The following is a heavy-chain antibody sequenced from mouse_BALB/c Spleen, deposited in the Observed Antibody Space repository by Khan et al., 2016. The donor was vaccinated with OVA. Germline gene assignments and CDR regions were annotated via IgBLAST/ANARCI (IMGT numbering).Heavy chain of an antibody. CDR2: INPYNGYA. J-gene: IGHJ3*01. CDR3: ARLTPY. D-gene: IGHD4-1*01. V-gene: IGHV1S137*01. CDR1: GYTFTDYA. Sequence: QIQLVQSGPEVVRPGVSVKISCKGSGYTFTDYAVHWVKQSHAKSLEWIGVINPYNGYANYNQKFKGKATMTVDKSSSTAYMELARLTSEDSAIYFCARLTPYWGQRTLVTVSA.